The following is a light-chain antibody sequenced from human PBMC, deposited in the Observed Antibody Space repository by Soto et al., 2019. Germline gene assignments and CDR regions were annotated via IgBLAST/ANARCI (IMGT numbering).Light chain of an antibody. J-gene: IGLJ3*02. Sequence: QSVLTQSPSASGTPGQRVTISCSGTTSNIGYAYIHWYQQLPGAAPTLLIYSNDRRPSGVPDRFSGSKSGTSASLAISGLRSEDEADYYCSAWDDSLSGPVFGGGTKLTVL. CDR2: SND. V-gene: IGLV1-47*02. CDR3: SAWDDSLSGPV. CDR1: TSNIGYAY.